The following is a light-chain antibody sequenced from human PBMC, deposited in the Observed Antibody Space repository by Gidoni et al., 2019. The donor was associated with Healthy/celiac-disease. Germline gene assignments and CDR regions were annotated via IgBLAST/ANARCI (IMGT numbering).Light chain of an antibody. CDR3: QQYNTWLT. V-gene: IGKV3-15*01. CDR1: QSVSSN. Sequence: EIVMTQSPATLSVSPGERTTLSCRASQSVSSNFAWYQQQPGQAPMLLLSVASTRATGIPARFSGSGSGTEFTLTFSSLPSAYFAVYYCQQYNTWLTFGGGTKVEIK. J-gene: IGKJ4*01. CDR2: VAS.